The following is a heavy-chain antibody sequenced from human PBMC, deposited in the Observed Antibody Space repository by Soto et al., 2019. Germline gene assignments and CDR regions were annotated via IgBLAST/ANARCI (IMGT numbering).Heavy chain of an antibody. D-gene: IGHD4-17*01. V-gene: IGHV1-3*01. CDR2: IILDFGNT. J-gene: IGHJ4*02. CDR1: GYTFTSYA. Sequence: ASVKVSCKASGYTFTSYAMHWVRQAPGQRLEWMGWIILDFGNTNYSQKFQGRVTITGDESTSTTYMELSGLRSEDTAVYYCARGPDYAAYFDYWGQGTLVPVSP. CDR3: ARGPDYAAYFDY.